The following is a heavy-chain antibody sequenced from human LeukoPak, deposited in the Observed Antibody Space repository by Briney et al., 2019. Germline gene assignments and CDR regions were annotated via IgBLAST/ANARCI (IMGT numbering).Heavy chain of an antibody. CDR3: ARERGRNFDY. D-gene: IGHD2-15*01. CDR2: VSGNGGST. V-gene: IGHV3-23*01. CDR1: GFTFSSYA. Sequence: PTGGSLRLSCAASGFTFSSYAMSWVRQAPGKALEWVSVVSGNGGSTFYADSVKGRFTISRDNSKNTLYLQMNNLRAEDTAVYYCARERGRNFDYWAQGTLVTVSS. J-gene: IGHJ4*02.